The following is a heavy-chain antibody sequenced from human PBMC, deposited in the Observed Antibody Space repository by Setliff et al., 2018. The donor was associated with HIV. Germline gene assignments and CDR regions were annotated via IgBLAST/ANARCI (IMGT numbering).Heavy chain of an antibody. CDR1: GGSIMTGDW. CDR3: AGGPGTTSIDY. V-gene: IGHV4-4*02. CDR2: INHSGST. Sequence: SETLSLTCAVSGGSIMTGDWWSWVRQSPGKRLEWIGEINHSGSTNYNKSLWSRVTISLDASRNQFSLELISVTAADTAVYYCAGGPGTTSIDYWAQGTLVTVSS. J-gene: IGHJ4*02. D-gene: IGHD1-26*01.